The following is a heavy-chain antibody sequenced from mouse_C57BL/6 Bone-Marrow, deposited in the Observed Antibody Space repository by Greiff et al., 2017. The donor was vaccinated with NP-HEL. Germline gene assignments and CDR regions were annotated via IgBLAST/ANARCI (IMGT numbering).Heavy chain of an antibody. J-gene: IGHJ2*01. Sequence: VKLMESGPELVKPGASVKISCPASGYAFRRSWMNWVQPRPGKGLEWIGRIYPGDGDTNYNGKFKGKATLTADKSSSTAYMQLSSLTSEDSAVYGWAREDSSGYHYGGQGTTLTVSS. V-gene: IGHV1-82*01. D-gene: IGHD3-2*02. CDR2: IYPGDGDT. CDR1: GYAFRRSW. CDR3: AREDSSGYHY.